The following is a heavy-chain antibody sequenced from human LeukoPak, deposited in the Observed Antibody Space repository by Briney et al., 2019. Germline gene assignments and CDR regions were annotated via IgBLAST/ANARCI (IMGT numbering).Heavy chain of an antibody. V-gene: IGHV3-7*03. J-gene: IGHJ4*02. CDR2: IKQDGSEK. Sequence: GGSLRLSCAASGFTFSSYWMSWVRQAPGKGLEWVANIKQDGSEKYYVDSVKGRFTVSRDNAKNSLYLQMDSLRAEDTALYFCASSRGMHTGRGGYFFDYWGQGTLVTVSS. D-gene: IGHD3-16*01. CDR1: GFTFSSYW. CDR3: ASSRGMHTGRGGYFFDY.